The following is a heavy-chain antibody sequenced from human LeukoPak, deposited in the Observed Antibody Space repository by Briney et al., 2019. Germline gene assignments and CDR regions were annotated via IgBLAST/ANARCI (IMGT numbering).Heavy chain of an antibody. D-gene: IGHD5-18*01. CDR1: GYTFTSYY. J-gene: IGHJ6*04. V-gene: IGHV1-46*01. Sequence: GASVKVSCKASGYTFTSYYMHWVRQAPGQGLEWMGIINPSGGSTSYAQKSQGRVTMTRDTSTSTVYMELSSLRSEDTAVYYCARTESERENTAMVDYYYYGMDVWGKGTTVTVSS. CDR3: ARTESERENTAMVDYYYYGMDV. CDR2: INPSGGST.